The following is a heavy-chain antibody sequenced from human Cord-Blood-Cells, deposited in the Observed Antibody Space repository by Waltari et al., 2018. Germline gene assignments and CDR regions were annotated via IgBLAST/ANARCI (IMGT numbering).Heavy chain of an antibody. J-gene: IGHJ5*02. Sequence: QLQLQESGPGLVQPSETLSLTCTVSGGSISSSSYYWGWIRQPPGKGLEWIGSIYYSGSTYYNPSLKSRVTISVDTCKNQFSLKLSSVTAADTAVYYCASEYSSSSNWFDPWGQGTLVTVSS. CDR3: ASEYSSSSNWFDP. CDR1: GGSISSSSYY. CDR2: IYYSGST. D-gene: IGHD6-6*01. V-gene: IGHV4-39*01.